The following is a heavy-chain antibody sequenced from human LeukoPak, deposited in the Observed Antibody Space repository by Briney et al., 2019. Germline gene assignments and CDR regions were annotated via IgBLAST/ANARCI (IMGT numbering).Heavy chain of an antibody. CDR2: IYYSWST. J-gene: IGHJ4*02. V-gene: IGHV4-59*01. CDR3: ARVVTIFGVVTN. D-gene: IGHD3-3*01. Sequence: PSETLSLTCTVSGGSISSYYWSWIRQPPGKGLEWIGYIYYSWSTNYNPSLKSRVTISVDTSKNQFSLKLSSVTAADTAVYYCARVVTIFGVVTNWGQGTLVTVSS. CDR1: GGSISSYY.